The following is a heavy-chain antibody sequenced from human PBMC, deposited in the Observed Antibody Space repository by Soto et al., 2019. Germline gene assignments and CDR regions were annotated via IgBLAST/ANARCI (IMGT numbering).Heavy chain of an antibody. J-gene: IGHJ4*02. V-gene: IGHV3-23*01. D-gene: IGHD6-13*01. CDR2: ITYTGVST. CDR3: AKASVWYPYFDS. Sequence: EAQLLESGGDLVQPGGSLRLSCAASEFRFDDYAMSWVRQAPGKGLEWVSSITYTGVSTYYVDSVKGRFTISRDNSKDTLYLHRNSLRAEDTARYYCAKASVWYPYFDSWGQGTLVTVSS. CDR1: EFRFDDYA.